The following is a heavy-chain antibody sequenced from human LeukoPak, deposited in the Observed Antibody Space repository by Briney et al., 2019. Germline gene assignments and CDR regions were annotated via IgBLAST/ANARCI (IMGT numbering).Heavy chain of an antibody. CDR2: ISGSGGSK. V-gene: IGHV3-23*01. CDR3: ATGPGYSGSGQ. D-gene: IGHD3-10*01. Sequence: GGSLRLSCAASGFTFSSYAMSWVRQAPGKGLEWVSAISGSGGSKYYADSVKGRFTISRDNSKNTLYLQMNSLRAEDTAVYYCATGPGYSGSGQWGQGALVTVSS. CDR1: GFTFSSYA. J-gene: IGHJ4*02.